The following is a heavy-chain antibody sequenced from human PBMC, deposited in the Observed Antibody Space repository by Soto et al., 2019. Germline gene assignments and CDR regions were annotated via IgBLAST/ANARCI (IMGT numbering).Heavy chain of an antibody. V-gene: IGHV3-33*08. CDR2: IWYDGSET. Sequence: QVQLVESGGGVVQPGRSLRLSCAASGFTLRSHVMHWVRQAPGKGLEWVALIWYDGSETYYVDSVKGRFTISRDNSKNTLSLQMNSLRPEDTAVYYCVREDNAFDVWGQGTMVTVSS. J-gene: IGHJ3*01. CDR1: GFTLRSHV. CDR3: VREDNAFDV.